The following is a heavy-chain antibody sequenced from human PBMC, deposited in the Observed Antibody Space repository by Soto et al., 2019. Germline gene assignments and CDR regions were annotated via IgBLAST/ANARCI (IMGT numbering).Heavy chain of an antibody. Sequence: ASVKVSCKASGYTFTSYGISWVRQAPGQGLEWMGWISAYNGNTNYAQKLKGRVTMTTDTYTSTAYMELRSLRSDDTAVYYCARAQLWFNNGMDVWGQGTKVKVSS. CDR2: ISAYNGNT. CDR1: GYTFTSYG. V-gene: IGHV1-18*04. J-gene: IGHJ6*02. CDR3: ARAQLWFNNGMDV. D-gene: IGHD5-18*01.